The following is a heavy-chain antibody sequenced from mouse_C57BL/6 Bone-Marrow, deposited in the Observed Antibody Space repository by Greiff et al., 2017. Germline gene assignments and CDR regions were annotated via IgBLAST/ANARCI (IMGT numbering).Heavy chain of an antibody. CDR3: ARGWLYDLYDAMDY. Sequence: QVQLQQSDAELVKPGASVKISCKVSGYTFTDHTIHWMKQRPEQGLEWIGYIYPRDGSTKYNEKFKGKATLTADKSSSTTYMQLNSLTSDDSAVYCCARGWLYDLYDAMDYWGQGTSVTVSS. D-gene: IGHD2-3*01. V-gene: IGHV1-78*01. CDR1: GYTFTDHT. CDR2: IYPRDGST. J-gene: IGHJ4*01.